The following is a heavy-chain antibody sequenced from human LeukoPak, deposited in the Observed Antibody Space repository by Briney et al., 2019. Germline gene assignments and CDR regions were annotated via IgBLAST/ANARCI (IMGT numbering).Heavy chain of an antibody. CDR2: FSSDGSST. D-gene: IGHD3-10*01. CDR1: GFTFSSSA. CDR3: AKEVYYYGSGSYYSANYIDY. V-gene: IGHV3-64*04. Sequence: GGSLRLSCSASGFTFSSSAMYWVRQAPGKGLEYVSAFSSDGSSTFYADSVKGRFTISRDNSKSTLYLEMNSLRAEDTAVYYCAKEVYYYGSGSYYSANYIDYWGQGTLVTVSS. J-gene: IGHJ4*02.